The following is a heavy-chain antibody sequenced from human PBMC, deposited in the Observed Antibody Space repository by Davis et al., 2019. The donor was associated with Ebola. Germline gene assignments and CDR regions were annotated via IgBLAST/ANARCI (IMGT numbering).Heavy chain of an antibody. CDR1: GGTFSSYA. Sequence: AASVKVSCKASGGTFSSYAINWVRQAPGQGLEWMGWINPHNGNTNYAQNVQGRVIMTSDTATTTAYMEVRSLRSDDTAVYYCARAQFPTTSDHWGQGTLVTVSS. CDR2: INPHNGNT. CDR3: ARAQFPTTSDH. V-gene: IGHV1-18*01. J-gene: IGHJ4*02. D-gene: IGHD1-1*01.